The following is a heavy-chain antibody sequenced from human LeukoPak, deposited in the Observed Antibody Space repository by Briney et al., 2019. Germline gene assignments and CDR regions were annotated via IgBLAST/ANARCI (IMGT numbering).Heavy chain of an antibody. CDR3: ARGGRYIYASYYGMDV. V-gene: IGHV3-64*02. Sequence: GGSLRLSCAASGFTFSSYAMHWVRQAPGKGLEYVSAISSNGGSTYYADSVKGRFTISRDNSKNTLYLQMGSLRAEDMAVYYCARGGRYIYASYYGMDVWGQGTTVTVSS. CDR2: ISSNGGST. CDR1: GFTFSSYA. J-gene: IGHJ6*02. D-gene: IGHD5-18*01.